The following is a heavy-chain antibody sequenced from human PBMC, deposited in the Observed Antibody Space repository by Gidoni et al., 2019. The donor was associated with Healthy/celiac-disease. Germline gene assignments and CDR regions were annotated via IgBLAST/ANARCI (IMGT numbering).Heavy chain of an antibody. J-gene: IGHJ4*02. V-gene: IGHV3-74*01. D-gene: IGHD2-2*02. Sequence: EVQLVESGGGLVPPGGSLRLSCAASGFTFSSYWMHWVRQATGKGLVWVSRTNSDGSSASYADAVKGRFTISRDNAKDTLYLQMNSLRVEDTAVYYCARDSVYTPYFDYWGQGTLVTVSS. CDR2: TNSDGSSA. CDR3: ARDSVYTPYFDY. CDR1: GFTFSSYW.